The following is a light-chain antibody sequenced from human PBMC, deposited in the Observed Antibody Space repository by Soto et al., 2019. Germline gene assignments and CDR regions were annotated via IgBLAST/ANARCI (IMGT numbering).Light chain of an antibody. CDR1: TSNIGNNP. V-gene: IGLV1-44*01. J-gene: IGLJ3*02. Sequence: QSVLTQPPSASGTPGQRVTISCSGSTSNIGNNPVNWYQQSPGTAPTLLIYSNNQRPSGVPDRFSGSKSGTSGSLAISGLQSEDEADYYCAAWDGSLNALLFGGGTQLTVL. CDR3: AAWDGSLNALL. CDR2: SNN.